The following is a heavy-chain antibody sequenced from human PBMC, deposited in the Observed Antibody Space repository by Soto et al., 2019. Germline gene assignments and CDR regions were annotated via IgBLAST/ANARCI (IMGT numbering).Heavy chain of an antibody. V-gene: IGHV3-30-3*01. Sequence: QVQLVESGGGVVQPGKSLRLSCAASGFTFSSYAMHWVRQAPGKGLEWVAVISYYGTNKYYADSVEGRFTISRDNSKNTMFLQMNSQIAEDTAVYDIARQFAAAGSRWAFDLWGQGTLVTVSS. CDR2: ISYYGTNK. D-gene: IGHD6-25*01. J-gene: IGHJ4*02. CDR1: GFTFSSYA. CDR3: ARQFAAAGSRWAFDL.